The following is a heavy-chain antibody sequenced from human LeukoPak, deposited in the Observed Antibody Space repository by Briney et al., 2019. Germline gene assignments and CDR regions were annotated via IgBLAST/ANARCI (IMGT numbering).Heavy chain of an antibody. CDR1: GFTFSTYS. J-gene: IGHJ5*02. D-gene: IGHD2-2*03. CDR2: ISSSSKYI. Sequence: PGGSLRLSCAASGFTFSTYSMNWVRQAPGRGLEWVSSISSSSKYIYYADSVRGRFTISRDDAKNSLSLQMNSLRAEDTAVYYCARDLDIVVVPASWFYPWGQGTLVTVSS. CDR3: ARDLDIVVVPASWFYP. V-gene: IGHV3-21*01.